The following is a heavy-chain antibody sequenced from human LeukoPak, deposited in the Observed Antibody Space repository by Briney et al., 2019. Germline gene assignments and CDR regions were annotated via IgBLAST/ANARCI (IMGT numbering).Heavy chain of an antibody. Sequence: GGSLRLSCAASGFTFSSYAMHRVRQAPGKGLEWVAVISYDGSNKYYADSVKGRFTISRDNSKNTLYLQMNSLRAEDTAVYYCARDLPPIAAAGTGFDYWGQGTLVTVSS. CDR1: GFTFSSYA. J-gene: IGHJ4*02. CDR2: ISYDGSNK. D-gene: IGHD6-13*01. CDR3: ARDLPPIAAAGTGFDY. V-gene: IGHV3-30*04.